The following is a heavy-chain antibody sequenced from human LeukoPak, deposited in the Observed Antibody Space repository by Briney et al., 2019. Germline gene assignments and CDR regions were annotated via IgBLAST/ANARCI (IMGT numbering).Heavy chain of an antibody. D-gene: IGHD2-15*01. V-gene: IGHV3-48*04. CDR1: GFTFSSYS. CDR2: ISSSSSTI. Sequence: GGSLRLSCAASGFTFSSYSMNWVRQAPGKGLEWVSYISSSSSTIYYADSVKGRFTISRDNAKNSLYLQMNSLRAEDTAVYYCARGPNLGYCSGGSCPWGQGTLVTVSS. CDR3: ARGPNLGYCSGGSCP. J-gene: IGHJ5*02.